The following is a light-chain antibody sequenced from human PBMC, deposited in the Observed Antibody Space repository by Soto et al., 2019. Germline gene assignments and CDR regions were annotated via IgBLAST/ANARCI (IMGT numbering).Light chain of an antibody. CDR3: QQATTFPRT. J-gene: IGKJ1*01. V-gene: IGKV1-12*01. CDR1: QDIRGS. Sequence: DIQMTQSPSSVTASVGDRVTITCRAGQDIRGSLAWYQQEAGKAPKLLIYAASSLQSGVPSRFSGSGSGTNFTLTISSLQPEDAATYYCQQATTFPRTFGQGTKVHIK. CDR2: AAS.